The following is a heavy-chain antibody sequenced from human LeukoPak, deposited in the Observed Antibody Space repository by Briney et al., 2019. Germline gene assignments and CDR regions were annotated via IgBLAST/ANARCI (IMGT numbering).Heavy chain of an antibody. Sequence: SETLSLTCAVYGGSFSGYYWSWIRQPPGKGLEWLGYIYYSGSSNYNPSLMSRVTMSADTSKNQFSLKLSSVTAADTAVYYCARVPRSYYYYYYMDVWGKGTTVTVSS. CDR2: IYYSGSS. V-gene: IGHV4-59*01. CDR3: ARVPRSYYYYYYMDV. CDR1: GGSFSGYY. J-gene: IGHJ6*03.